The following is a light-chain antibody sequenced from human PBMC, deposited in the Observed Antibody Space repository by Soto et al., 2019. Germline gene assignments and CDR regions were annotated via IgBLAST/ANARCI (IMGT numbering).Light chain of an antibody. CDR2: AAS. Sequence: AIRMTQSPSSLSAATGDRVTITCRASQGISSSLAWYQQKPGKAPKLLIYAASTLQSGVPSRFSGSGSGTDFTLTISCLQSEDFATYYCQQYYSYPRTFGQGTKVEIK. V-gene: IGKV1-8*01. J-gene: IGKJ1*01. CDR1: QGISSS. CDR3: QQYYSYPRT.